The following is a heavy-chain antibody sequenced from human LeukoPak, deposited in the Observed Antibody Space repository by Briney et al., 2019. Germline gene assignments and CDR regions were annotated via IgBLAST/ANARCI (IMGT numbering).Heavy chain of an antibody. CDR3: ARVLTAVAGPYYFDF. CDR1: GGSISRHY. J-gene: IGHJ4*02. V-gene: IGHV4-4*07. Sequence: PSETLSLTCTVSGGSISRHYWSWIRQPAGKGLEWIGRIYSSGNTNYNPSLNSRVTMSVDTSKNQFALKLTSVTAADTAVYYCARVLTAVAGPYYFDFWGQGTLVTVSS. CDR2: IYSSGNT. D-gene: IGHD6-19*01.